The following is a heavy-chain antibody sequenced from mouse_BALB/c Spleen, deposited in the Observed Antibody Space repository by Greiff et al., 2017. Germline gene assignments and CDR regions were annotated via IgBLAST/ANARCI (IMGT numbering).Heavy chain of an antibody. CDR1: GFSLTSYG. V-gene: IGHV2-9*02. J-gene: IGHJ2*01. CDR3: ARDAPYDGYYVPFDY. Sequence: QVQLQQSGPGLVAPSQSLSITCTVSGFSLTSYGVHWVRQPPGKGLEWLGVIWAGGSTNYNSALMSRLSISKDNSKSQVFLKMNSLQTDDTAMYYCARDAPYDGYYVPFDYWGQGTTLTVSS. D-gene: IGHD2-3*01. CDR2: IWAGGST.